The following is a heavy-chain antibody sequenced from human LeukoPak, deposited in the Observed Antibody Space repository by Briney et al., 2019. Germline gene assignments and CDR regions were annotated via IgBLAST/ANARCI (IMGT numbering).Heavy chain of an antibody. CDR3: AKGSRDGDNCGVY. V-gene: IGHV3-30*02. D-gene: IGHD5-24*01. Sequence: GGSLRLTCAASGFTFSSYGMHWVSQAPGKGLEWVAFIRYDGSNKYYADSVKCRFTISRDNSKNTSYLQMNSLRAEDTAVYLCAKGSRDGDNCGVYWGQGTLVTVSS. J-gene: IGHJ4*02. CDR1: GFTFSSYG. CDR2: IRYDGSNK.